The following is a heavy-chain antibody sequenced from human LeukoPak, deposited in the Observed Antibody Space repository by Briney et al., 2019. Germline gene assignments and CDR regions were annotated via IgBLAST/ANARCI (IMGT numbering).Heavy chain of an antibody. J-gene: IGHJ4*02. CDR2: IYNSGST. Sequence: SETLSLTCTVSGGSISSYYWSWIRQPPGKGLEWIGYIYNSGSTNYNPSLKSRVTISVDTSKNQFSLKLSSVTAADTAVYYCARHTNFIAGDTRHFDNWGQGTLVTVSS. CDR3: ARHTNFIAGDTRHFDN. CDR1: GGSISSYY. D-gene: IGHD1-26*01. V-gene: IGHV4-59*01.